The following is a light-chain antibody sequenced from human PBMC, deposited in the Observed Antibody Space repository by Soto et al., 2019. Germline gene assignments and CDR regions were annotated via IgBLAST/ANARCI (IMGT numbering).Light chain of an antibody. CDR3: QQYNTYST. CDR1: QSISGY. CDR2: GAS. V-gene: IGKV1-39*01. Sequence: MQMTQSPSSRSASVVDRVTITCRASQSISGYLNWYQQKPGKAPKLLIYGASNLQSGVPSRFSGSGSGTDFTLTISSLQPEDFATYYCQQYNTYSTFGQGTRLEIK. J-gene: IGKJ5*01.